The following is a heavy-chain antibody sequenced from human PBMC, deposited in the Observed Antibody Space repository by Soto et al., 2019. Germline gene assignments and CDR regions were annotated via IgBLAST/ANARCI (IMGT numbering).Heavy chain of an antibody. CDR2: ISSSSSYI. D-gene: IGHD2-2*01. V-gene: IGHV3-21*01. J-gene: IGHJ4*02. CDR1: GFTFSSYS. Sequence: GGSLRLSCAASGFTFSSYSMNWVRQAPGKGLEWVSSISSSSSYIYYADSVKGRFTISRDNAKNSLYLQMNSLRAEDTAVYYCARDPNQTGIVVVPAAMPRGPAADYWGQGTLVTVSS. CDR3: ARDPNQTGIVVVPAAMPRGPAADY.